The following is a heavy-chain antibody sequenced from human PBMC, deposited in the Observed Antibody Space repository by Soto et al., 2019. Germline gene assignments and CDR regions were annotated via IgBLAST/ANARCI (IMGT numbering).Heavy chain of an antibody. CDR1: GASITDSSY. CDR3: ARGMTPPGAPAWYYFDS. D-gene: IGHD2-8*02. CDR2: FSLSGTT. V-gene: IGHV4-61*02. Sequence: SQTLSLTYTVSGASITDSSYWSWIWQPAGMGLEWIGRFSLSGTTNYNPSLRSRVTMSADVSKNQFSLRLTSVTAADTALYYCARGMTPPGAPAWYYFDSWGQGTLVTVSS. J-gene: IGHJ4*02.